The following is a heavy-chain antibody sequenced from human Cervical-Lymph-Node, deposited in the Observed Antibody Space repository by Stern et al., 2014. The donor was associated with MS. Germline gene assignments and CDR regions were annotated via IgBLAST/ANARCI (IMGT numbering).Heavy chain of an antibody. CDR3: ARGRTYDYDDGGYYSVARYFDN. J-gene: IGHJ4*02. CDR2: IKHGASN. V-gene: IGHV4-34*02. D-gene: IGHD3-3*01. CDR1: GASFSAYF. Sequence: QVQLQQWGAGMLEPSETLSLTCAGYGASFSAYFWSWIRQSPEKGLEWSGEIKHGASNNYNPSLKSRVIISVDASKNQISLNLNPLSVADTAVYYCARGRTYDYDDGGYYSVARYFDNWGQGTPVTVSS.